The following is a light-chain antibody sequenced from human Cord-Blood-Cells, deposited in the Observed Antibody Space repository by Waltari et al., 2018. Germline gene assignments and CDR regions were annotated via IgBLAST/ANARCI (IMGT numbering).Light chain of an antibody. Sequence: EIVLTQSPATLSLSPGERATLSCRASQSVSSYLAWYQQKPGQAPRLLIYDASNRATGIPARFSGSVSGTDFTLTISSLETEDFAVYYCQQRSNWPPLTFGGGTKVEIK. V-gene: IGKV3-11*01. CDR2: DAS. J-gene: IGKJ4*01. CDR1: QSVSSY. CDR3: QQRSNWPPLT.